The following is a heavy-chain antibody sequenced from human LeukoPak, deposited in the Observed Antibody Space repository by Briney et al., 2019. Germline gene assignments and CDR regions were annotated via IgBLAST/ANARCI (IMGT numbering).Heavy chain of an antibody. Sequence: SVKVSCKASGFTFTTSAMQWVRQGRGQRLEYIGWIVVGSGNTNYAQKFQERVTITRDMSTNTAYLELSSLRSEDTAVYYCAVDDLLEGHWGQGTLVTVSS. CDR2: IVVGSGNT. J-gene: IGHJ4*02. CDR3: AVDDLLEGH. V-gene: IGHV1-58*02. D-gene: IGHD3-3*01. CDR1: GFTFTTSA.